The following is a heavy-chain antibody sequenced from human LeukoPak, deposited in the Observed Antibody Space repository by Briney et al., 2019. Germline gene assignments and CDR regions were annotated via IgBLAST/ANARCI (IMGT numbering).Heavy chain of an antibody. V-gene: IGHV3-21*01. D-gene: IGHD5-24*01. Sequence: GGSLRLSCAASGFTFSSYSMNWVRQAPGKGLEWVSSISSSSSYIYYADSVKGRFTTSRDNAKNSLYLQMNSLRAEDTAVYYCARDRMATIDSFDIWGQGTMVTVSS. CDR3: ARDRMATIDSFDI. CDR1: GFTFSSYS. J-gene: IGHJ3*02. CDR2: ISSSSSYI.